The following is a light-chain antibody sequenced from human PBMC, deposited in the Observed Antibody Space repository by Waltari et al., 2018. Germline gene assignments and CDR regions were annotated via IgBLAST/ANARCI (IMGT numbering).Light chain of an antibody. CDR2: WSN. CDR3: ATWDDSLNGVV. Sequence: QSVLTQPPSASGTLGQRVTISCSGSSSNIGTPPILWYQQLPGTAPKLLSYWSNHRPSGVPDRFSGSKSGTSASLAISGLQSEDEADYYCATWDDSLNGVVFGGGTKLTVL. J-gene: IGLJ2*01. CDR1: SSNIGTPP. V-gene: IGLV1-44*01.